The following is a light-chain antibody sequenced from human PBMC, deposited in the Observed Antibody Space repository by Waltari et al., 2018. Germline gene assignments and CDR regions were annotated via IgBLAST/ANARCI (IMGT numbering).Light chain of an antibody. CDR1: QRISKY. V-gene: IGKV3-20*01. Sequence: EIVLTQSPGTLSLSPGERATLSCRASQRISKYLAWYQQKTGQAPRLLIYHASSRAAGLPDRFSGSGYGTDFSLTISRLEPEDFAVYYCQHYESLPVTFGQGTKVEIK. J-gene: IGKJ1*01. CDR2: HAS. CDR3: QHYESLPVT.